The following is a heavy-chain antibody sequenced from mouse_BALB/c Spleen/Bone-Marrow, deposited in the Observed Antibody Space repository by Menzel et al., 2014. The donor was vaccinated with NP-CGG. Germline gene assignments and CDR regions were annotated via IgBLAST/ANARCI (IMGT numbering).Heavy chain of an antibody. V-gene: IGHV1-67*01. J-gene: IGHJ4*01. CDR2: ISTYYGNT. Sequence: QVQLQQSGPELVRPGVSVKISCKGSGYTFTDYAMHWVKQSHAKSLEWIGVISTYYGNTNYNQKFKGKATMTVDKSSSTAYMELARLTSEDSAIYYCARWLQAMDYWGQGTLVTVSS. CDR3: ARWLQAMDY. CDR1: GYTFTDYA. D-gene: IGHD2-2*01.